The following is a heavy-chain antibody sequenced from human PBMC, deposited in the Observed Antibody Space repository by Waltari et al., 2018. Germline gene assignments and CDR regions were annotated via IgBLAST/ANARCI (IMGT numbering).Heavy chain of an antibody. V-gene: IGHV3-33*08. Sequence: QVQLVESGGGVVQPGRSLRLSCAASGFTFSSYGMHWVRQAPGKGLEWVAVIWYDGSNKYYADSVKGRFTISRDNSKNTLYLQMNSLRAEDTAVYYCARGGPLYYYGSGGAAFDIWGQGTMVTVSS. J-gene: IGHJ3*02. CDR3: ARGGPLYYYGSGGAAFDI. D-gene: IGHD3-10*01. CDR2: IWYDGSNK. CDR1: GFTFSSYG.